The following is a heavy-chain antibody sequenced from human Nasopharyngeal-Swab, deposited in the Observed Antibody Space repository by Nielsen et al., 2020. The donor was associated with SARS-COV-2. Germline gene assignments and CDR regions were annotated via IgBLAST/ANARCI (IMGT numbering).Heavy chain of an antibody. CDR3: ATVKSVAVPGAIGTYYFDS. V-gene: IGHV1-2*02. D-gene: IGHD2-2*01. CDR1: GYTFTGNY. J-gene: IGHJ4*02. CDR2: IIPNSGCT. Sequence: ASVKVSCNASGYTFTGNYMHWVRQAPGQGLEWMGWIIPNSGCTSYAQKFQGRVSMTRDTSINTAYMELSRLRSDDTAVYYCATVKSVAVPGAIGTYYFDSWGQGSLITVSS.